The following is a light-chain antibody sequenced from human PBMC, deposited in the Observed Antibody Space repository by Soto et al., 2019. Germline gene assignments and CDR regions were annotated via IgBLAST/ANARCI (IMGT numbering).Light chain of an antibody. V-gene: IGLV1-47*01. CDR3: AAWDDSLSGVL. Sequence: QSVLTQPPSTSGTPGQRVSVSCSGGDSNIGNNFVFWYQQFPGTAPKLLIYRNNQRPSGVPGRFSGSKSGTSASLAISGLRSEDEADYYCAAWDDSLSGVLIGGGTKLTVL. CDR2: RNN. CDR1: DSNIGNNF. J-gene: IGLJ2*01.